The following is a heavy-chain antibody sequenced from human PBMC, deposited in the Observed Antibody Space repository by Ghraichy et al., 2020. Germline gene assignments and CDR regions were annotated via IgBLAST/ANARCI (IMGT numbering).Heavy chain of an antibody. D-gene: IGHD5-18*01. CDR3: GRGGYIYGSNPVDY. CDR1: GFTFNTYY. Sequence: GGSLRLSCAASGFTFNTYYMTWVRQAPGKGREWVANIKQDGSERYYVDSVKGRFTSSRDNAKDSVYLQMSSLRAEDTAVYFCGRGGYIYGSNPVDYWGQGTPVTVSS. J-gene: IGHJ4*02. V-gene: IGHV3-7*04. CDR2: IKQDGSER.